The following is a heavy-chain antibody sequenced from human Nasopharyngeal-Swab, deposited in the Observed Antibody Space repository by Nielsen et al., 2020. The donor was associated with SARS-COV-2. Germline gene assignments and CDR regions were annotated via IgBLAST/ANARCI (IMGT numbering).Heavy chain of an antibody. CDR3: ARDDETASIAAAGSDAFDI. V-gene: IGHV1-46*01. CDR2: MNPSGGST. J-gene: IGHJ3*02. D-gene: IGHD6-13*01. Sequence: WVRQAPGQGIEWIGIMNPSGGSTSYAQKFQARVTMTRDTSTSTVYMELSSLRSEDTAVYYCARDDETASIAAAGSDAFDIWGQGTMVTVSS.